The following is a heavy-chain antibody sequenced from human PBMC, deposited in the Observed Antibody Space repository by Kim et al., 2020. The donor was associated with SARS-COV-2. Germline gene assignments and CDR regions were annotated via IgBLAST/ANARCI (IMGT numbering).Heavy chain of an antibody. CDR1: GFTFGDYG. D-gene: IGHD6-19*01. CDR2: INWNGGST. V-gene: IGHV3-20*04. Sequence: GGSLRLSCAASGFTFGDYGMSWVRQAPGKGLEWVSGINWNGGSTGYADSVKCRFTISRDNAKNSLYLQMNSLRAEDTALYYCARGRKQWLTYYYYGMDVWGQGTTVTVSS. CDR3: ARGRKQWLTYYYYGMDV. J-gene: IGHJ6*02.